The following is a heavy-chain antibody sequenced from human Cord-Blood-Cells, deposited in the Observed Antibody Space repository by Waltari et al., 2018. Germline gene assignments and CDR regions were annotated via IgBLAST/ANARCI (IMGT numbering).Heavy chain of an antibody. V-gene: IGHV4-30-4*08. CDR2: IYYSGST. Sequence: QVQLQESGPGLVKPSQTLSLTCTVSGGSIRRGDYYWSWTRQPPGKGLEWIGYIYYSGSTYYNPSLKSRVTISVDTSKNQFSLKLSSVTAADTAVYYCARPSNWGSWYFDLWGRGTLVTVSS. D-gene: IGHD7-27*01. J-gene: IGHJ2*01. CDR3: ARPSNWGSWYFDL. CDR1: GGSIRRGDYY.